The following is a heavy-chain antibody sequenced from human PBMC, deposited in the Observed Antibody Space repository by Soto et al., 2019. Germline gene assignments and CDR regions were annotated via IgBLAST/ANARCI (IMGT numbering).Heavy chain of an antibody. V-gene: IGHV4-31*03. CDR2: IYYKGNT. J-gene: IGHJ5*02. D-gene: IGHD2-15*01. CDR3: ARCSLVVIPVPGFDP. CDR1: GGSISSGGYY. Sequence: SETLSLTCTVSGGSISSGGYYWSWIRQHPGRGLEWIGYIYYKGNTYYNPSLKSRVTVSVDTSKNQFSLNVRSVTAADTAVYYCARCSLVVIPVPGFDPWGQGTLVTVSS.